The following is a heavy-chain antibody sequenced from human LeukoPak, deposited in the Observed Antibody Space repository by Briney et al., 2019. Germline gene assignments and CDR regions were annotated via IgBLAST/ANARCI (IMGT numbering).Heavy chain of an antibody. J-gene: IGHJ4*02. CDR1: GGSFSGYY. CDR2: INHSGST. V-gene: IGHV4-34*01. D-gene: IGHD3-16*02. Sequence: SETLSLTCAVYGGSFSGYYWSWIRQPPGKGLEWIGEINHSGSTNYNPSLKSRVTISVDTSKNQFSLKLSSVTAADTAVYYCAREGARGMITFGGVIVTYYFDYWGQGTLVTVSS. CDR3: AREGARGMITFGGVIVTYYFDY.